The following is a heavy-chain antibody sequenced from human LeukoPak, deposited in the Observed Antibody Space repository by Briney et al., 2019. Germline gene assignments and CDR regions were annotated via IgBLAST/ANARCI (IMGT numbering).Heavy chain of an antibody. Sequence: ASVKVSCKASGYTFTNYYMHWVRQAPGQGLEWMGIIDPSGGSTTYAQKFQGRVTMTRDTSTSTVYMELTSLRSEDTAMYYCARGWGIQQWPPSYFDYWGQGTLVTVSS. CDR1: GYTFTNYY. CDR2: IDPSGGST. J-gene: IGHJ4*02. D-gene: IGHD5-18*01. V-gene: IGHV1-46*01. CDR3: ARGWGIQQWPPSYFDY.